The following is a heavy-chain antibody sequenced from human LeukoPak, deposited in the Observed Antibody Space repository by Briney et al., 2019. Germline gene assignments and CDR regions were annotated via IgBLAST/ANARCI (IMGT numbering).Heavy chain of an antibody. D-gene: IGHD2-2*01. J-gene: IGHJ4*01. V-gene: IGHV4-30-2*01. CDR2: IYHSGST. CDR1: GGSISSGGYY. Sequence: SQTLSLTCTVSGGSISSGGYYWSWIRQPPGKGLEWIGYIYHSGSTYYNPSLKSRVTISVDRSKNQFSLKLSSVTAADTAVYYFASVIVVVPAEGYFDYWGQGTLVTVSS. CDR3: ASVIVVVPAEGYFDY.